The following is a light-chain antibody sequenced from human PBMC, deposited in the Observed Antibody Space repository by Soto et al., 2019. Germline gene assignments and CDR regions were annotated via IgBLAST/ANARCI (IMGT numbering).Light chain of an antibody. V-gene: IGKV1-5*03. J-gene: IGKJ1*01. CDR2: KAS. CDR3: QQYHTYWWT. CDR1: QSIDRW. Sequence: DIQMTQSPSTLSASVGDRVTITCRASQSIDRWLAWYQQKPGKAPKLLIYKASSLESEVPSRFSGSGSETEFTLTINSLQPDDSATYYCQQYHTYWWTFGQGTKVDIK.